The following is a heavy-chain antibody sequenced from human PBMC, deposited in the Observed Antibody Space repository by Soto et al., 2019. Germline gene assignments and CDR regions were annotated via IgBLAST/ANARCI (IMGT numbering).Heavy chain of an antibody. J-gene: IGHJ4*02. Sequence: GGPLRLSCAASGFTFSSYAMSWVRQAPGKGLEWVSVISGGAGTTYYADSVKGRFTISRDNSKNTLYLQMNSLRAEDTAVYYCAKADRGGYNTDDFDYWGQGTLVTVSS. CDR2: ISGGAGTT. D-gene: IGHD5-12*01. CDR1: GFTFSSYA. V-gene: IGHV3-23*01. CDR3: AKADRGGYNTDDFDY.